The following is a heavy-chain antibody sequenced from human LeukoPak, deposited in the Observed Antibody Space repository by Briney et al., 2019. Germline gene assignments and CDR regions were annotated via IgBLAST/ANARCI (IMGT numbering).Heavy chain of an antibody. J-gene: IGHJ4*02. V-gene: IGHV1-2*02. CDR1: GYTFTGYY. CDR3: ERDDFWSGYYTGDY. CDR2: INPNSGGT. Sequence: ASVKVSCKASGYTFTGYYMHWVRQAPGQGLEWMGWINPNSGGTNYAQKFQGRVTMTRDTSISTAYMELSRLRSDDTAVYFCERDDFWSGYYTGDYWGQGTLVTVSS. D-gene: IGHD3-3*01.